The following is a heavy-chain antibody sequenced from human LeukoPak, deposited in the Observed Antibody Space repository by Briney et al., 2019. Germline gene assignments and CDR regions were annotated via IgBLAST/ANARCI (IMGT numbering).Heavy chain of an antibody. V-gene: IGHV4-61*01. D-gene: IGHD6-13*01. CDR2: IYYSGST. Sequence: PSETLSLTCTVSGGSVSSGSYYWSWIRQPPGKGLECIGYIYYSGSTNYNPSLKSRVTISVDTSKNQFSLKLSSVTAADTAVYYCARHGGYSSPYLHWGQGTLVTVSS. J-gene: IGHJ1*01. CDR1: GGSVSSGSYY. CDR3: ARHGGYSSPYLH.